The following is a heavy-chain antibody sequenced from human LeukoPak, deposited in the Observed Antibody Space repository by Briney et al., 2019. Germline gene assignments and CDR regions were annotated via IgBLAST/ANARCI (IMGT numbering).Heavy chain of an antibody. Sequence: SETLSLTCTVSGGPISSYYWSWIRQPPGKGLEWIGYIYYSGSTNYNPSLKSRVTMSVDTSKNQFSLKLSSVTAADTAVYYCARHVWKGPLGIAVAEPYYYYYGMDVWGQGTTVTVSS. CDR2: IYYSGST. CDR1: GGPISSYY. V-gene: IGHV4-59*08. D-gene: IGHD6-19*01. CDR3: ARHVWKGPLGIAVAEPYYYYYGMDV. J-gene: IGHJ6*02.